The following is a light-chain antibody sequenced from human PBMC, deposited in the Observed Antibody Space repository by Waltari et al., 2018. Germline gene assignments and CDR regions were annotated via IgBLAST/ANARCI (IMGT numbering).Light chain of an antibody. CDR2: ATS. CDR1: QNVYSSY. J-gene: IGKJ3*01. Sequence: VLTQSPDTLSLSPGERATLSCRASQNVYSSYLAWYQQKPGQPPRLLMYATSYRASDIPDRFSGSGYGTDFTLTISRLEPEDFAVYYCQQYGGSQGSFTFGPGTKVDIK. CDR3: QQYGGSQGSFT. V-gene: IGKV3-20*01.